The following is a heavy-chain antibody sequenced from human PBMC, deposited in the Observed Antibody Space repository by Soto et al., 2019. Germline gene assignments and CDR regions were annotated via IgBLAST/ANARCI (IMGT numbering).Heavy chain of an antibody. CDR3: AKDGCYYDSSGYCGWVDY. J-gene: IGHJ4*02. D-gene: IGHD3-22*01. Sequence: PGGSLRLSCAASGLTFSSYAMSWVRQAPGKGLEWVSAISGSGGSTYYADSVKGRFTISRDNSKNTLYLQMNSLRAEDTAVYYCAKDGCYYDSSGYCGWVDYWGQGTLVTVSS. CDR2: ISGSGGST. CDR1: GLTFSSYA. V-gene: IGHV3-23*01.